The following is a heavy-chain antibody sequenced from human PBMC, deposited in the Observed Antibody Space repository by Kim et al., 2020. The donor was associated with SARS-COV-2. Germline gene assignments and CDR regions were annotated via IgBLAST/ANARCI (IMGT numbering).Heavy chain of an antibody. V-gene: IGHV4-34*01. CDR3: ARGPDYGGNWGWFDP. Sequence: SETLSLTCAVYGGSFSGYYWSWIRQPPGKGLEWIGEINHSGSTNYNPSLKSRVTISVDTSKNQFSLKLSSVTAADTAVYYCARGPDYGGNWGWFDPWGQGTLVTVSS. CDR2: INHSGST. J-gene: IGHJ5*02. CDR1: GGSFSGYY. D-gene: IGHD4-17*01.